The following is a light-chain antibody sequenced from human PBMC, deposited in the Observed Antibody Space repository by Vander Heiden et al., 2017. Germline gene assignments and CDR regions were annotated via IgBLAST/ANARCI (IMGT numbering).Light chain of an antibody. CDR1: QSVSSS. J-gene: IGKJ3*01. V-gene: IGKV3D-15*01. CDR3: QQYKNWPPKT. CDR2: GAS. Sequence: EIVLTQSPATPSLPPGERATLSRRASQSVSSSLAWYQQKPGQAPRLLIYGASSRLTGIPARFSGSGSGTEFTLTISSLQSEDFAVYYCQQYKNWPPKTFGPGTKVEIK.